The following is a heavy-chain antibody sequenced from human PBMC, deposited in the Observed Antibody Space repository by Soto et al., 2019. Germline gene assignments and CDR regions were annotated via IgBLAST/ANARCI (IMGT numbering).Heavy chain of an antibody. Sequence: QVQLVESGGGVVQPGRSLRLSCAASGFIFSINAMHWVRQAPGKGLEWVAVLSYDGNNKYYADSVKGRFTISRDESKDTLYLRMDSLRPEDTAVYYCAREGRIAVAGSYFYGMDVWGQGTTVTVSS. V-gene: IGHV3-30-3*01. CDR3: AREGRIAVAGSYFYGMDV. J-gene: IGHJ6*02. CDR1: GFIFSINA. D-gene: IGHD6-19*01. CDR2: LSYDGNNK.